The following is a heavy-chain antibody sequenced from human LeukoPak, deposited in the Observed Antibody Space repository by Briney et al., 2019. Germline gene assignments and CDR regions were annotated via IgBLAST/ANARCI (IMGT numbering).Heavy chain of an antibody. V-gene: IGHV1-3*01. CDR2: INAGNGNT. Sequence: GASVKVSCKASGYTFTSYAMHWVRQAPGQRREWMGWINAGNGNTKYSQKFQGRVTITRDTSASTAYMELSSLRSEDTAVYYCARGQRYSSSWIPYYFDYWGQGTLVTVSS. CDR1: GYTFTSYA. CDR3: ARGQRYSSSWIPYYFDY. J-gene: IGHJ4*02. D-gene: IGHD6-13*01.